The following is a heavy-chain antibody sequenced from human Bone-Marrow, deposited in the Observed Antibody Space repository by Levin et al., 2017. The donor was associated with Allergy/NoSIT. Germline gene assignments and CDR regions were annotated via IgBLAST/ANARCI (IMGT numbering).Heavy chain of an antibody. CDR1: GFTFSRYS. CDR2: ITTASSYK. CDR3: ARRDYYYYGLDV. Sequence: PGGSLRLSCSASGFTFSRYSMAWVRQAPGKGLEWVSYITTASSYKHYSDSVGGRFTISRDNAKNSLYPQMTSLRAEDTAVYYCARRDYYYYGLDVWGQGTTVTVSS. J-gene: IGHJ6*02. V-gene: IGHV3-21*01.